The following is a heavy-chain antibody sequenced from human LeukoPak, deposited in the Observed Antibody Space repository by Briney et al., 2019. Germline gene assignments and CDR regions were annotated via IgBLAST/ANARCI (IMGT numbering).Heavy chain of an antibody. CDR2: IYYSGST. V-gene: IGHV4-59*01. Sequence: SETLSLTCTVSGGSISSYYWSWIRQPPGKGLEWIGYIYYSGSTNYNPSLKSRVTISVDTSKNQFSLKLSSVTAADTAVYYCARETVGATGFDYWGQGILVTVSS. CDR3: ARETVGATGFDY. J-gene: IGHJ4*02. D-gene: IGHD1-26*01. CDR1: GGSISSYY.